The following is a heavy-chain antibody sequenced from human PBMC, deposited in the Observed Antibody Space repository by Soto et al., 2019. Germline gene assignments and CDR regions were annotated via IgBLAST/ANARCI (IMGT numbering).Heavy chain of an antibody. CDR1: GYTFTGYY. CDR2: INPNSGGT. V-gene: IGHV1-2*04. D-gene: IGHD4-4*01. CDR3: VRDGGMATVPTLDFDY. J-gene: IGHJ4*02. Sequence: GESLKISCKASGYTFTGYYIHWVRQAPGQGLEWMGWINPNSGGTNYAQKFQGWVTMTRDTSISTAYMELSRLRSDDTAVYYCVRDGGMATVPTLDFDYWGQGTLVTVSS.